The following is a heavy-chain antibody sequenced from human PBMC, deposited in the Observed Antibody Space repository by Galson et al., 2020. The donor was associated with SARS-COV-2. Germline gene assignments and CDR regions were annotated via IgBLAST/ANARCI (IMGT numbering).Heavy chain of an antibody. D-gene: IGHD5-18*01. CDR3: TRERGYSYGYSDY. CDR2: ISGTSTNI. CDR1: GFTFSSYS. V-gene: IGHV3-21*06. Sequence: NSGGSLRLSCAASGFTFSSYSLNWVRQAPGKGLDWVSSISGTSTNIYYADSVKGRFTISRDNAKNSLYLQMNSLGTEDTAVYYCTRERGYSYGYSDYWGQGTLVTVSS. J-gene: IGHJ4*02.